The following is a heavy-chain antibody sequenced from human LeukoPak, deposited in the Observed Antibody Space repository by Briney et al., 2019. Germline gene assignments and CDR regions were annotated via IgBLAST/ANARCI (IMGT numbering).Heavy chain of an antibody. CDR3: ARWSSSSLMSFDY. J-gene: IGHJ4*02. V-gene: IGHV4-39*07. CDR2: IYYSGST. Sequence: SETLSLTCTVSGGSISSSSYYWGWIRQPPGKGLEWIGSIYYSGSTYYNPSLKSRVTISVDTSKNQFSLKLSSVTAADTAVYYCARWSSSSLMSFDYWGQGTLVTVSS. CDR1: GGSISSSSYY. D-gene: IGHD6-13*01.